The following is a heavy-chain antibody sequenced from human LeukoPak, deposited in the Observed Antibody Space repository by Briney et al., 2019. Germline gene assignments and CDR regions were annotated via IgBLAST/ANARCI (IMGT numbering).Heavy chain of an antibody. CDR2: INHSGST. CDR3: TKSDGYGLIRI. Sequence: SETLSLTCAVYGGSFSGYYWSWIRQPPGKGLEWIGEINHSGSTNYNPSLKSRVTISVDTSKNQFSLKVISMTAADTAAYYCTKSDGYGLIRICGRGTMVTVSS. J-gene: IGHJ3*02. CDR1: GGSFSGYY. V-gene: IGHV4-34*03. D-gene: IGHD3-10*01.